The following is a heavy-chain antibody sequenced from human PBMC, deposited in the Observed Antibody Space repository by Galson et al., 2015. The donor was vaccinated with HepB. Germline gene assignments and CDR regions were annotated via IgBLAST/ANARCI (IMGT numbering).Heavy chain of an antibody. CDR2: TYYRSKWYY. Sequence: CAISGDSVSSNNAAWNWIRQSPSRGLEWLGRTYYRSKWYYGYAVSVKSRITINPDTSKNQFSLHLNSVTPEDTAVYYCARSAGDLDYWGQGTLVTVSS. J-gene: IGHJ4*02. V-gene: IGHV6-1*01. CDR3: ARSAGDLDY. D-gene: IGHD7-27*01. CDR1: GDSVSSNNAA.